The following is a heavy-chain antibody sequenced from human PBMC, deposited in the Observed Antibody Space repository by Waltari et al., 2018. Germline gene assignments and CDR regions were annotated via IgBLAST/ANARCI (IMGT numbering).Heavy chain of an antibody. CDR1: GFTFSSYA. CDR2: ISYDGSNK. J-gene: IGHJ3*02. CDR3: ARDYGGSKRGEAFDI. Sequence: QVQLVESGGGVVQPGRSLRLSCAASGFTFSSYAMHWVRQAPGKGLEWVAVISYDGSNKYYADSVKGRFTISRDNSKNTLYLQMNSLRAEDTAVYYCARDYGGSKRGEAFDIWGQGTMVTVSS. D-gene: IGHD2-15*01. V-gene: IGHV3-30*16.